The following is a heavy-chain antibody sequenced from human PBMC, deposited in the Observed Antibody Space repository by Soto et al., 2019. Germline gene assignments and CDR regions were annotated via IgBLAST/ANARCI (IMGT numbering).Heavy chain of an antibody. CDR3: AKDRVSTGDRPRFDP. V-gene: IGHV1-18*01. Sequence: ASVKVSCKASGFTFTSSAVQWVRQARGQGLEWIGWISAYNGNTNYAQKLQGRVTMTTDTSTSTAYMELRSLRSDDTAVYYCAKDRVSTGDRPRFDPWGQGTLVTVSS. CDR1: GFTFTSSA. D-gene: IGHD4-4*01. CDR2: ISAYNGNT. J-gene: IGHJ5*02.